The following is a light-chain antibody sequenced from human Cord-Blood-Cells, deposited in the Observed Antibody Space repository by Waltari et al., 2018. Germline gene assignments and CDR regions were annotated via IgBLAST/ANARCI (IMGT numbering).Light chain of an antibody. Sequence: QSVLTQPPSASGTPGQRVTISCSGSSSNIGSNYVYWYPQLPGTAPKLLIYRNNQRPSGVPDRFSGSKSGTSASLAISGLRSEDEADYYCAAWDDSLRVFGTGTKVTVL. J-gene: IGLJ1*01. CDR1: SSNIGSNY. CDR3: AAWDDSLRV. V-gene: IGLV1-47*01. CDR2: RNN.